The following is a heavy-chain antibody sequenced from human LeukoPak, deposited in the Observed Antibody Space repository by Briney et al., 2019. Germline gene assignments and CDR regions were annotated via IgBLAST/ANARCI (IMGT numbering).Heavy chain of an antibody. CDR3: AKDSFYGNSVY. D-gene: IGHD4-23*01. Sequence: SGASLRLSCAASGSTFSSYAMSWVRQAPGKGLEWVSAISGSGGSTYYADSVKGRFTISRDNSKNTLYLQMNSLRAEDTAVYYCAKDSFYGNSVYWGQGTLVTVSS. CDR1: GSTFSSYA. J-gene: IGHJ4*02. CDR2: ISGSGGST. V-gene: IGHV3-23*01.